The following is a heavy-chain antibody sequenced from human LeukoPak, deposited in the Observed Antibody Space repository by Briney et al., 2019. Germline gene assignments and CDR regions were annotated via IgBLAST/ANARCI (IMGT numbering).Heavy chain of an antibody. Sequence: GGSLRLSCAASGFTFSSYAMTWVRQAPGKGLEWVSAISGSGGSTYYADSVKGRFTISRDNPKNTLYLQMNSLRAEDTAVYYCAKVVFRCGDSCYRYYYGMDVWGQGTAVTVSS. CDR1: GFTFSSYA. CDR3: AKVVFRCGDSCYRYYYGMDV. CDR2: ISGSGGST. D-gene: IGHD2-15*01. J-gene: IGHJ6*02. V-gene: IGHV3-23*01.